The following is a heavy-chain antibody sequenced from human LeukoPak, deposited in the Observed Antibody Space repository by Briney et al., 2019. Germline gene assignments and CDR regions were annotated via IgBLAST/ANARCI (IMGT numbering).Heavy chain of an antibody. V-gene: IGHV1-2*06. J-gene: IGHJ5*02. D-gene: IGHD3-10*01. CDR1: GYTFTGYY. CDR2: INPNSGGT. Sequence: ASVKVSCKASGYTFTGYYMHWVRQAPGQGLEWMGRINPNSGGTNYAQKFQGRVTMTRVTSISTAYMELSRLRSDDTAVYYCARTYGSGSYYGWFDPWGQGTLVTVSS. CDR3: ARTYGSGSYYGWFDP.